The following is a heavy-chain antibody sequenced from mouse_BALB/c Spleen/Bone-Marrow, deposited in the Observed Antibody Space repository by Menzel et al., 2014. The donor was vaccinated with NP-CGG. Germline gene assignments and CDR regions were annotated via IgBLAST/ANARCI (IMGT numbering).Heavy chain of an antibody. CDR2: IYPANGDT. D-gene: IGHD2-1*01. CDR3: ARYGNGLMDY. V-gene: IGHV14-3*02. CDR1: GFNIKDTY. Sequence: VHVKQSGAELVKPGASVKLSCTAPGFNIKDTYMHWVKQRPEQGLEWIGRIYPANGDTKYDPKFQGKATITADTSSNTAYLQLSSLTSEDTAVYYCARYGNGLMDYWGQGTSVTVSS. J-gene: IGHJ4*01.